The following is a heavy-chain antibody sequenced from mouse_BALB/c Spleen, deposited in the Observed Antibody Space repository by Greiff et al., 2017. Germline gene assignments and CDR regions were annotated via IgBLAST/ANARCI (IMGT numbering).Heavy chain of an antibody. D-gene: IGHD2-12*01. CDR1: GFSLTSYG. V-gene: IGHV2-4-1*01. CDR2: IWSGGST. J-gene: IGHJ2*01. Sequence: VQLQESGPGLVQPSQCLSITCTASGFSLTSYGVHWVRQSPGKGLEWLGVIWSGGSTDYNAAFISRLSISKDNSKSHVFFKMNSLQADDTAIYYCARMREFGDSDLFDYWGQGTTLTVSS. CDR3: ARMREFGDSDLFDY.